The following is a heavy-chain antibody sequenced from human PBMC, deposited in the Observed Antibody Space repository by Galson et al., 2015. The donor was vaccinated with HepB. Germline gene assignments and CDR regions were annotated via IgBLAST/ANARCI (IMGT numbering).Heavy chain of an antibody. J-gene: IGHJ4*02. D-gene: IGHD4-23*01. CDR1: GFTFSSYG. Sequence: SLRLSCAASGFTFSSYGMHWVRQAPGKGLEWVAVISYDGSNKYYADSVKGRFTISRDNSKNTLYLQMNSLRAEDTAVYYCARVGFRDGGNSPGYWGQGTLVTVSS. V-gene: IGHV3-30*03. CDR3: ARVGFRDGGNSPGY. CDR2: ISYDGSNK.